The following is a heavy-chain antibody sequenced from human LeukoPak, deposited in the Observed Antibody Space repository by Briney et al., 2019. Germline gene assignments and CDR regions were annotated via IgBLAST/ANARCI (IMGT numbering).Heavy chain of an antibody. D-gene: IGHD3-9*01. CDR1: GGSISSYY. Sequence: SETLSLTCTVSGGSISSYYWSWIRQPPGRGLEWIGYIYYSGSTNYNPSLKSRVTISVDTSKNQFSLKLSSVTAADTAVYYCARADYDILTGYYENEYYFDYWGQGTLVTVSS. J-gene: IGHJ4*02. V-gene: IGHV4-59*01. CDR2: IYYSGST. CDR3: ARADYDILTGYYENEYYFDY.